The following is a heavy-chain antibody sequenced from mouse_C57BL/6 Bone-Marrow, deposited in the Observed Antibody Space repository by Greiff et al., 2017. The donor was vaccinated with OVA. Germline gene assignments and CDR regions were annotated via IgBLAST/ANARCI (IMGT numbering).Heavy chain of an antibody. CDR3: RITTVPYYFDY. CDR2: INPSSGYT. CDR1: GYTFTSYW. D-gene: IGHD1-1*01. J-gene: IGHJ2*01. Sequence: VQLQQSGAELAKPGASVKLSCKASGYTFTSYWMHWVKQRPGQGLEWIGYINPSSGYTKYNQKFKDKATLTADKSSSTAYMQLSSLTYEDSAVYYCRITTVPYYFDYWGQGTTLTVSS. V-gene: IGHV1-7*01.